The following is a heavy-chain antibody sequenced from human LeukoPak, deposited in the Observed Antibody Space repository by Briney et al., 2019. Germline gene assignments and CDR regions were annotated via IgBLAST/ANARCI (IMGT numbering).Heavy chain of an antibody. J-gene: IGHJ4*02. CDR1: GYTFTSYC. CDR2: INPSGGST. V-gene: IGHV1-46*01. Sequence: ASVKVSCTASGYTFTSYCMHWVREAPGQGLEWMGIINPSGGSTSYAQKFQGRVTMTRDTSTSTVYMELSSLRSEDTAVYYCARGGAMMIFDYWGQGTLVTVSS. CDR3: ARGGAMMIFDY. D-gene: IGHD2-2*01.